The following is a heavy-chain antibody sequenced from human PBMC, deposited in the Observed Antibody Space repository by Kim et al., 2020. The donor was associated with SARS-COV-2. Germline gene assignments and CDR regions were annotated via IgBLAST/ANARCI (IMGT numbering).Heavy chain of an antibody. D-gene: IGHD2-2*01. CDR1: EGTFSNYP. CDR3: ARARARSDSSSLYYYAMDV. Sequence: SVKVSCQASEGTFSNYPISWVRQAPGQGLEWMGGINPLLAPPMYAKRFQGRVTITADSSTNTAYMELSSLRSDDTAVYFCARARARSDSSSLYYYAMDVWGQGTTVTVSS. V-gene: IGHV1-69*13. CDR2: INPLLAPP. J-gene: IGHJ6*02.